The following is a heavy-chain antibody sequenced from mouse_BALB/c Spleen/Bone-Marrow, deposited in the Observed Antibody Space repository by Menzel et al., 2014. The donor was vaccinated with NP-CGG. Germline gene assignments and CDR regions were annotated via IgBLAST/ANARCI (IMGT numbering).Heavy chain of an antibody. CDR1: GYSFTGYT. J-gene: IGHJ4*01. V-gene: IGHV1-18*01. CDR2: INPYNGGT. Sequence: EVKVVESGPELVKPGASMKISCKASGYSFTGYTMNWVKQSHGKNLEWIGLINPYNGGTIYNQKSKGKATLTVDKSSSTAYMELLSLTPEDTAVYYCSRMGAMDHWGQGTSVTVSS. CDR3: SRMGAMDH.